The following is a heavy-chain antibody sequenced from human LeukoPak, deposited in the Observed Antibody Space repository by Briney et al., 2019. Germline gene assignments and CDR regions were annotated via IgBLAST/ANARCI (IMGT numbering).Heavy chain of an antibody. CDR2: IYYSGST. CDR3: ARGELWLDY. V-gene: IGHV4-59*01. CDR1: GGSISSYY. J-gene: IGHJ4*02. Sequence: PSETLSLTCTVSGGSISSYYWSWIRQPPGKGLEWIGYIYYSGSTNYNPSLKSRVTISVDTSKNQFSLKRSSVTAADTAVYYCARGELWLDYWGQGTLVTVSS. D-gene: IGHD5-18*01.